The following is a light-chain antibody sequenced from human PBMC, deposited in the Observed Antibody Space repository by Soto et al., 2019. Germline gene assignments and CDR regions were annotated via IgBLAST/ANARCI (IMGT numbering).Light chain of an antibody. V-gene: IGKV2D-29*02. J-gene: IGKJ5*01. Sequence: DVVMTQTPLSLSVAPGQPSSIAFNSSQSLLHITGETFLLWYLQKPGQSPQLLIYEVSTRVAGVPDRFSGSGSGTDFTLEISRVETDDVGIYYCMQSTQLPPTFGQGTRLEI. CDR3: MQSTQLPPT. CDR1: QSLLHITGETF. CDR2: EVS.